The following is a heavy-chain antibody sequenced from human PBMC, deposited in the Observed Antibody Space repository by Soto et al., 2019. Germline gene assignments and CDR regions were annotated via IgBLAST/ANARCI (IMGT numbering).Heavy chain of an antibody. Sequence: ASVKVSCKASGYTFTSYGISWVRQAPGQGLEWMGWISAYNGNTNYAQKLQGRVTMTTDTSTSTAYMELRSLRSDDTAVYYCATRYKYGSGTSPWDYWGPGTQVTVSS. CDR2: ISAYNGNT. J-gene: IGHJ4*02. D-gene: IGHD5-18*01. V-gene: IGHV1-18*01. CDR1: GYTFTSYG. CDR3: ATRYKYGSGTSPWDY.